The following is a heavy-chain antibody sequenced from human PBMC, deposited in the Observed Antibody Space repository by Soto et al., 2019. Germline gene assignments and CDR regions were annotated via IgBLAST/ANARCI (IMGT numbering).Heavy chain of an antibody. CDR2: INPSGGST. V-gene: IGHV1-46*04. D-gene: IGHD5-18*01. CDR1: GYTFIRFY. Sequence: QVQLVQSGAEVKKPGASVKVSCKASGYTFIRFYMHWVRQAHGQGLEWMGIINPSGGSTSYAPKLQGRVTMTRDTPTSTVYMELSSLKPEDTAVYYCARGDGYTYGSHFEFWGQGTLVTVSS. J-gene: IGHJ4*02. CDR3: ARGDGYTYGSHFEF.